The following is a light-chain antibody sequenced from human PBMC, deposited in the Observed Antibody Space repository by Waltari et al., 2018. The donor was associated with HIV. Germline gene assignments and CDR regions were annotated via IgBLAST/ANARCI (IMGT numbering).Light chain of an antibody. CDR2: LEGGGSY. CDR3: ETWDSSTWV. CDR1: SGHSRNI. J-gene: IGLJ3*02. V-gene: IGLV4-60*02. Sequence: QPVLTQSSSASASLGSSVKLTCTLTSGHSRNIIAWHHQQPGKDPRYLMKLEGGGSYNRGSGVPDRFSGSSSGADRYLTISNLQFEDEADYYCETWDSSTWVFGGGTKLTVL.